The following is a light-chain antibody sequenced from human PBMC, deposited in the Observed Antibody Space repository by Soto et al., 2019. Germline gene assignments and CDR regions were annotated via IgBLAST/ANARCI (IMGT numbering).Light chain of an antibody. CDR2: EDS. CDR3: CSYAGSVV. Sequence: QSALTQPASVSGSPGQSITISCTATSSDVGSYNLVSWYQQHPGEAPKLMIYEDSKRPSGVTNRFSGSRSGNTASLTISGLQAEDEADYFCCSYAGSVVFGGGTKLTVL. CDR1: SSDVGSYNL. V-gene: IGLV2-23*01. J-gene: IGLJ3*02.